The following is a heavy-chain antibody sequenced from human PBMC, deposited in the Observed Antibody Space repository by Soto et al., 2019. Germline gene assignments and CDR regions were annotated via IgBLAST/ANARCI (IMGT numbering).Heavy chain of an antibody. V-gene: IGHV4-61*01. J-gene: IGHJ4*02. CDR2: VYYSGAT. D-gene: IGHD4-17*01. Sequence: SETLSLTCSVSGGSVSNKTYYWSWIRQPPGKRLEWIGYVYYSGATNYNPSLKSRVTISVDLSKNQFSLRLSSVTTADTALYYCARTTAVPNTLRSRYFFDYWGQGTLVTVSS. CDR3: ARTTAVPNTLRSRYFFDY. CDR1: GGSVSNKTYY.